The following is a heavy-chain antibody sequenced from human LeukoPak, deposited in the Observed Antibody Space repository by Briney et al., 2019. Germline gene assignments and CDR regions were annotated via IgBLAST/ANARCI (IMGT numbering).Heavy chain of an antibody. Sequence: GASVKVSCKASGGTFSSYAISWVRQAPGQGLEWMGGIIPIFGTANYAQKFQGRVTITADKSTSTAYMELSSVTAADTAVYYCARSTGVFNYYDSCGGAFDIWGQGTMVTVSS. V-gene: IGHV1-69*06. CDR3: ARSTGVFNYYDSCGGAFDI. D-gene: IGHD3-22*01. CDR2: IIPIFGTA. CDR1: GGTFSSYA. J-gene: IGHJ3*02.